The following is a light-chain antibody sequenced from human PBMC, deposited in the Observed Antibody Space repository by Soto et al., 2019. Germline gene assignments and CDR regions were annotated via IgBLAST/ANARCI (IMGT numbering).Light chain of an antibody. CDR3: SSSTSSSTLEV. J-gene: IGLJ1*01. V-gene: IGLV2-14*01. Sequence: QSVLTQPASVSGSPGQSITISCTGTSSDVGGYNYVSWYQQHPGKAPKLMIYDVSNRPSGVSNRFSGSKSGNTASLTISGLQAEDEANYYCSSSTSSSTLEVFGTGTRSPS. CDR1: SSDVGGYNY. CDR2: DVS.